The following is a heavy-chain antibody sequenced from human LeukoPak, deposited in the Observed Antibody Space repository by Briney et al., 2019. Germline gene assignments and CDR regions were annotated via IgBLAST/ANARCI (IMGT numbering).Heavy chain of an antibody. D-gene: IGHD1-26*01. Sequence: PGGSLRLSCAASGFTVSTNYMSWVRQAPGKGLEWVSVLYSGGSTYYADSVKGRFTISRDNSKNTLHLQMNSLRAEDTAVYYCAKDPRVGATDWGQGTLVTVSS. CDR1: GFTVSTNY. CDR3: AKDPRVGATD. J-gene: IGHJ4*02. V-gene: IGHV3-53*01. CDR2: LYSGGST.